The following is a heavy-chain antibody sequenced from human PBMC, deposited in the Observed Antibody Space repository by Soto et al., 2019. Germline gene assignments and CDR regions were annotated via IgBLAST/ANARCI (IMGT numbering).Heavy chain of an antibody. J-gene: IGHJ2*01. Sequence: QLVESGGGLVQPGGSLRLSCAASGFTFSNYEMAWVRRAPGKGLEWVTYLISSDETTSDSESVRGRFTISRDKARNSLYLKMNSLRIEETAVYYCARLPTITGSAYWYFDLWGRGTLVTVSS. CDR2: LISSDETT. D-gene: IGHD1-20*01. CDR3: ARLPTITGSAYWYFDL. CDR1: GFTFSNYE. V-gene: IGHV3-48*03.